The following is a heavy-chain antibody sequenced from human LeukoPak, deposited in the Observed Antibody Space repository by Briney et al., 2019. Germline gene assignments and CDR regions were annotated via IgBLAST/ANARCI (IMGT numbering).Heavy chain of an antibody. J-gene: IGHJ4*02. D-gene: IGHD3-10*01. CDR2: ISSSSNYI. Sequence: PGGSLRLSCAASGFTFSGHWMNWVRQAPGKGLEWVSSISSSSNYIYYADSVKGRFTISRDNAKNSLYLQMNSLRAEDTAVYYCARVPLAMVRGVIITEFYFDYWGQGTLVTVSS. V-gene: IGHV3-21*04. CDR1: GFTFSGHW. CDR3: ARVPLAMVRGVIITEFYFDY.